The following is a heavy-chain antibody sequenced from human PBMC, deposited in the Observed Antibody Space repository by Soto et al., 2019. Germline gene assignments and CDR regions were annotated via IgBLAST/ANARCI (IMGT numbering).Heavy chain of an antibody. CDR2: ISSSSSYI. CDR1: GFTFSSYN. Sequence: GGSLRLSCAASGFTFSSYNMNWVRQAPGKGLEWVSSISSSSSYIYYADSVKGRFTISRDNAKNSLYLQMNSLRSEDTAVYYCVYDPLDAFDIWGQGTMVTVSS. D-gene: IGHD3-16*01. V-gene: IGHV3-21*04. CDR3: VYDPLDAFDI. J-gene: IGHJ3*02.